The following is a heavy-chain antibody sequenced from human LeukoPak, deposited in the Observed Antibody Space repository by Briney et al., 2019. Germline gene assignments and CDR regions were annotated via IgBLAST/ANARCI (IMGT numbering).Heavy chain of an antibody. CDR1: GFTFSSYA. Sequence: GGSLRLSCAASGFTFSSYAMHWVRQAPGKGLEWVAVISYDGSNKYYADSVKGRFTISRDNSKNTLYLQMNSLRAEDTAVYYCAKDMGETHAFDIWGQGTMVTVSS. V-gene: IGHV3-30*04. D-gene: IGHD3-16*01. J-gene: IGHJ3*02. CDR2: ISYDGSNK. CDR3: AKDMGETHAFDI.